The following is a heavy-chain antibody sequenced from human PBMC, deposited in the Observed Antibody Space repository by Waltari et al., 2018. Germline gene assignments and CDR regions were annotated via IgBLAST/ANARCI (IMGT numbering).Heavy chain of an antibody. CDR2: INPNSGGT. Sequence: QVQLVQSGAAVKKPGASVKVSCKASGYTFTGYYMHWVRQAPGQGLEWMGRINPNSGGTNYAQKFQGRVTMTRDTSISTAYMELSRLRSDDTAVYYCALFRGEQQLGFDYWGQGTLVTVSS. V-gene: IGHV1-2*06. CDR1: GYTFTGYY. J-gene: IGHJ4*02. CDR3: ALFRGEQQLGFDY. D-gene: IGHD6-13*01.